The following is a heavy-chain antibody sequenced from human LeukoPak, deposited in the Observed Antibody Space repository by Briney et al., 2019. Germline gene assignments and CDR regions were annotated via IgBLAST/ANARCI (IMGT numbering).Heavy chain of an antibody. J-gene: IGHJ4*02. CDR3: ARADGAQTFPFDY. CDR2: INPGGNT. V-gene: IGHV4-34*01. D-gene: IGHD4/OR15-4a*01. Sequence: SETLSLTCAVYGGSFRGYYWSWIRQPPGKGLEWIGEINPGGNTNYNPSLKSRVTISVDTSKNQFSLKLTSVTAADTAVYYCARADGAQTFPFDYWSLGTLVTVSS. CDR1: GGSFRGYY.